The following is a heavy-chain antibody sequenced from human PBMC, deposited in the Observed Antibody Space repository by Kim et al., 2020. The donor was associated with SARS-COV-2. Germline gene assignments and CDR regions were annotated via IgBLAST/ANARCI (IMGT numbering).Heavy chain of an antibody. V-gene: IGHV3-43*01. CDR2: ISWDGGST. CDR3: AKDIRDSSSILDV. D-gene: IGHD6-6*01. J-gene: IGHJ6*02. CDR1: GFTFDDYT. Sequence: GGSLRLSCAASGFTFDDYTMHWVRQAPGKGLEWVSLISWDGGSTYYADSVKGRFTISRDNSKNSLYLQMNSLRTEDTALYYCAKDIRDSSSILDVWGQGTTVTVSS.